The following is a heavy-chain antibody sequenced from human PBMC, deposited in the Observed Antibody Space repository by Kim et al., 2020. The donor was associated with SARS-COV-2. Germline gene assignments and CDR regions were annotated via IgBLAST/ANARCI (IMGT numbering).Heavy chain of an antibody. CDR1: GFTFSSYD. J-gene: IGHJ4*02. CDR3: ATEKPQLACDY. Sequence: GGSLRLSCVASGFTFSSYDMHWVRQAPGKGLEWVAVMWYDGSREHYADSVKGRFTISRDNSKNTLYLQMNSLRGEDTAVYYCATEKPQLACDYWGQGYLV. CDR2: MWYDGSRE. V-gene: IGHV3-30*02. D-gene: IGHD6-19*01.